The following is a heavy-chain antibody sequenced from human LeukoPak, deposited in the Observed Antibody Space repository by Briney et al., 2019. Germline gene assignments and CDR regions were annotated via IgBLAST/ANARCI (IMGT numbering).Heavy chain of an antibody. CDR3: ATVGYSYGPFDY. D-gene: IGHD5-18*01. J-gene: IGHJ4*02. CDR1: GYTFTSYG. CDR2: ISAYNGNT. Sequence: ASVKVSCKASGYTFTSYGISWVRQAPGQGLEWMGWISAYNGNTNYAQKLQGRVTMTRDTSTSTVYMELSSLRSEDTAVYYCATVGYSYGPFDYWGQGTLVTVSS. V-gene: IGHV1-18*01.